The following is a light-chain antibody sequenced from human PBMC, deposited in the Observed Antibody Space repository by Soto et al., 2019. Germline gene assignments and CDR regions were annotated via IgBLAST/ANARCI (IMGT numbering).Light chain of an antibody. V-gene: IGLV2-23*02. CDR2: EVS. J-gene: IGLJ1*01. CDR1: SIDVGTYNL. Sequence: QSGLTRPASVSGSPGQSSTISGTGTSIDVGTYNLVSWYQQYPGKAPKLLIYEVSQWPSGISDRFSGSKSGNTASLTISGLQAEDEADYYCCSYAGSSWGYVFGTGTKVTGL. CDR3: CSYAGSSWGYV.